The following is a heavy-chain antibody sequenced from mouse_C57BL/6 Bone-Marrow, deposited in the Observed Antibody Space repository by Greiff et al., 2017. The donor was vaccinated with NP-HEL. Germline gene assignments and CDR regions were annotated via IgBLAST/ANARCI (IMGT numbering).Heavy chain of an antibody. Sequence: VQLQQPGAELVKPGASVKMSCKASGYTFPSYWITWVKQRPGQGLEWLGDIYPGSGSTNYNEKFKSKATLTVDTSSSTAYMQLSSLTSEDSAVYYCARSDYDYLDYWGQGTTLTVSS. CDR1: GYTFPSYW. CDR2: IYPGSGST. D-gene: IGHD2-4*01. J-gene: IGHJ2*01. V-gene: IGHV1-55*01. CDR3: ARSDYDYLDY.